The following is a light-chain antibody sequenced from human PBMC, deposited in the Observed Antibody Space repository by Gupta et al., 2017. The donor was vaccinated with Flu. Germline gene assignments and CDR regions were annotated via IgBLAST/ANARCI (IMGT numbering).Light chain of an antibody. CDR2: ETS. J-gene: IGKJ4*01. V-gene: IGKV3-11*01. Sequence: VLTQSPATLSLSPGDRATLSCRASQSVTNYLAWYQQKPGQAPRLLIYETSYRAPGVAARFSSSGSGTDFTLTISSLEPEDFAVYYCQQRTNWLISFGGGTRVEI. CDR3: QQRTNWLIS. CDR1: QSVTNY.